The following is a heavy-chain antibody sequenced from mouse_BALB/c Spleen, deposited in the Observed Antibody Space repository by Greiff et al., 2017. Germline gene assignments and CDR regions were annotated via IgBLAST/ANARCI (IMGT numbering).Heavy chain of an antibody. CDR2: ISSGGSYT. CDR1: GFTFSSYA. V-gene: IGHV5-9-3*01. CDR3: ARHEDYYGSSIFAY. Sequence: EVKLMESGGGLVKPGGSLKLSCAASGFTFSSYAMSWVRQTPEKRLEWVATISSGGSYTYYPDSVKGRFTISRDNAKNTLYLQMSSLRSEDTAMYYCARHEDYYGSSIFAYWGQGTLVTVSA. J-gene: IGHJ3*01. D-gene: IGHD1-1*01.